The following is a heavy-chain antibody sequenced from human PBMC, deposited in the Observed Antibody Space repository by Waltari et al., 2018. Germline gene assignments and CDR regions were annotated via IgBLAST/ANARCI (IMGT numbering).Heavy chain of an antibody. Sequence: QVQLQESGPGLVKHSETLSLTCTVSGGSISSYYWSWIRQPPGKGTEWIGYIYYSGSTNYNPSLKSRVTISVDTSKNQFSLKLSSVTAADTAVYYCAGTTVTTGGIDYWGQGTLVTVSS. CDR3: AGTTVTTGGIDY. CDR2: IYYSGST. V-gene: IGHV4-59*01. D-gene: IGHD4-17*01. CDR1: GGSISSYY. J-gene: IGHJ4*02.